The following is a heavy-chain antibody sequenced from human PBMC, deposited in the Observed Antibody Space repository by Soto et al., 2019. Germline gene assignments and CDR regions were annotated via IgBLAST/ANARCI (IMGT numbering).Heavy chain of an antibody. D-gene: IGHD6-13*01. V-gene: IGHV4-59*08. J-gene: IGHJ4*02. Sequence: PSETLSLSCTVSGDSISNDYWSWIRQPPGKGLEWIGYIHYSGSTTYNPSLKSRVTISVDTPKNQFSLNLSSVTAADTAVYYCARHDSRYISNWYLRYWGQGTLVTVSS. CDR1: GDSISNDY. CDR2: IHYSGST. CDR3: ARHDSRYISNWYLRY.